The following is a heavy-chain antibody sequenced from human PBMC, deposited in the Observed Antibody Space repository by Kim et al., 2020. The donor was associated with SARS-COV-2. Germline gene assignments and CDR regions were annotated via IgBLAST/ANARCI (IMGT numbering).Heavy chain of an antibody. CDR1: GYTFTSYA. V-gene: IGHV1-3*01. J-gene: IGHJ6*02. D-gene: IGHD2-2*01. CDR3: AGDQGIYCSSTSCRYGMDV. CDR2: INAGNGNT. Sequence: ASVKVSCKASGYTFTSYAMHWVRQAPGQRLEWMGWINAGNGNTKYSQKFQGRVTITRDTSASTAYMEPSSLRSEDTAMYYCAGDQGIYCSSTSCRYGMDVWGQGTTVAVSS.